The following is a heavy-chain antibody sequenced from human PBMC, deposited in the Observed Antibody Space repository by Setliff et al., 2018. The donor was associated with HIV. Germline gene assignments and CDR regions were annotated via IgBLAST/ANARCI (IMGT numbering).Heavy chain of an antibody. Sequence: PGGSLRLSCAASGFTFSTAWMNWVRQAPGKGLEWVGHIKSKTDGGTTDYAAPVKGRFTISRDDSKNTLYLQMNSLKSEDTAVYYCTTTRSLWFGAPFDYWGQGTLVTVSS. CDR2: IKSKTDGGTT. CDR1: GFTFSTAW. V-gene: IGHV3-15*01. D-gene: IGHD3-10*01. J-gene: IGHJ4*02. CDR3: TTTRSLWFGAPFDY.